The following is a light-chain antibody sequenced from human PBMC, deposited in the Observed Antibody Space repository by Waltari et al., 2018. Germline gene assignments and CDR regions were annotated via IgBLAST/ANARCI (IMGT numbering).Light chain of an antibody. V-gene: IGKV4-1*01. CDR1: QSVLNSSNNKNY. J-gene: IGKJ1*01. CDR3: QQYYSTPWT. CDR2: WAS. Sequence: DIVMTQSPDSLAVSLGERATIICKSSQSVLNSSNNKNYLAWYQQKPGQPPKLLIYWASTRESGVPDRFSGSGSGTDFTLTISSLQAEDVAVYYCQQYYSTPWTFGQGTKVEIK.